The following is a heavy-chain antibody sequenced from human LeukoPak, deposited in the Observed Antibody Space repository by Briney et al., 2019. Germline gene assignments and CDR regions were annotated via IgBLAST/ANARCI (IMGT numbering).Heavy chain of an antibody. J-gene: IGHJ6*02. Sequence: FTISRDDSKSIAYLQMNSLKTEDTAVYYCTRAKYYYYCGMDVWGQGTTVTVSS. CDR3: TRAKYYYYCGMDV. V-gene: IGHV3-49*02.